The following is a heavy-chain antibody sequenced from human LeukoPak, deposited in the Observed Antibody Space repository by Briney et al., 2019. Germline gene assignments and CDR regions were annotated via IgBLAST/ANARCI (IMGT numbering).Heavy chain of an antibody. Sequence: GGSLRLSCAASGFTFSTYWMHWVRQAPGEGLVWVSRIKSDGSDTSYADSVKGRFTISRDNAKNTLYLQMNSLRAEDTAVYYCARVDDGDYGDYGMDVWGQGTTVTVSS. CDR1: GFTFSTYW. D-gene: IGHD4-17*01. V-gene: IGHV3-74*01. CDR3: ARVDDGDYGDYGMDV. J-gene: IGHJ6*02. CDR2: IKSDGSDT.